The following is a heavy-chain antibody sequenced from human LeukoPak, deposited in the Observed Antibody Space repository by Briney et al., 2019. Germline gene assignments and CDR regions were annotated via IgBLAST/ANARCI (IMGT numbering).Heavy chain of an antibody. J-gene: IGHJ3*02. CDR1: GFTLSTYD. D-gene: IGHD3-16*01. Sequence: GGSLRLSCPVSGFTLSTYDMSWVRQAPGKGLEWVAAIRDRAGGKFYAYSVKGRCTIAREHSENTLYLQMDSLRVEDTAVYYCARPIGDFDAFDMWGQGTMVTVSS. V-gene: IGHV3-23*01. CDR3: ARPIGDFDAFDM. CDR2: IRDRAGGK.